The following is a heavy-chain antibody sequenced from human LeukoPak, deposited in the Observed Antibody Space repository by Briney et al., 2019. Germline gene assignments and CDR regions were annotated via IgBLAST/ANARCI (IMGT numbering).Heavy chain of an antibody. CDR3: ATPRTPYYYDSSGPRDY. V-gene: IGHV4-34*01. CDR2: INHSGST. J-gene: IGHJ4*02. Sequence: SETLSLTCAVYGGSFSGYYWSWIRQPPGKGLEWIGEINHSGSTNYNPSLKSRVTISVDTSKNQFSLKLSSVTAADTAVYYCATPRTPYYYDSSGPRDYWGRGTLVTVSS. D-gene: IGHD3-22*01. CDR1: GGSFSGYY.